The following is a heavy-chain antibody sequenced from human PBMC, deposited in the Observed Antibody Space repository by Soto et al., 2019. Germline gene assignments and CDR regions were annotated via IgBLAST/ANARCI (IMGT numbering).Heavy chain of an antibody. CDR1: GFTFSSYA. V-gene: IGHV3-23*01. D-gene: IGHD3-10*01. Sequence: EVQLLESGGGLVQPGGSLRLSCAASGFTFSSYAMSWVRQAPGKGLEWVSAISGSGGSTYYADSVKGRFTISRDNSKNTLYLQRNSLRAEDTAVYYCAKARVNIYYYDGMDVWGQGTTVTVSS. CDR3: AKARVNIYYYDGMDV. CDR2: ISGSGGST. J-gene: IGHJ6*02.